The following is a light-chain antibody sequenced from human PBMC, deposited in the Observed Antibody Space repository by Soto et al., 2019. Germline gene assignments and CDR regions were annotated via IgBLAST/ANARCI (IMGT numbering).Light chain of an antibody. CDR2: GAS. J-gene: IGKJ2*01. V-gene: IGKV3-20*01. CDR1: QSVSGSY. Sequence: EIVLTQSPGTLSLSPGERATLSCRASQSVSGSYLAWYQHKPGQAPRLLVYGASSRATGIPDRFSGSGSGADFNLTISSLEPEDFAVFYCQQYGSLPVTFGRGTKLEIK. CDR3: QQYGSLPVT.